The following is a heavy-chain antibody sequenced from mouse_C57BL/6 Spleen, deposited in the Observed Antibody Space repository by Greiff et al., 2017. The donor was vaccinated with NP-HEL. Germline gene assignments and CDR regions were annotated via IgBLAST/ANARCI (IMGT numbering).Heavy chain of an antibody. CDR1: GYTFTSYG. J-gene: IGHJ2*01. D-gene: IGHD3-2*02. V-gene: IGHV1-81*01. Sequence: QVQLQQSGAELARPGASVKLSCKASGYTFTSYGISWVKQRTGQGLEWIGEIYPRSGNTYYNEKFKGKATLTADKSSSTAYMELRSLTSEDSAVYFCARLGGSSGYFDYWGQGTTLTVSS. CDR2: IYPRSGNT. CDR3: ARLGGSSGYFDY.